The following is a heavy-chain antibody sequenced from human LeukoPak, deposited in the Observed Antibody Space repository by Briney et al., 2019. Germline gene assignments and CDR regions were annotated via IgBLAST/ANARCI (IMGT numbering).Heavy chain of an antibody. CDR2: IYPDGST. J-gene: IGHJ4*02. D-gene: IGHD6-19*01. V-gene: IGHV3-53*01. Sequence: PGGSLRLSCAASGFTVSTNYMSWVRQAPGKGPEWVSVIYPDGSTYYTDSVKGRFTISRDNSKNTLYLQMNSLRAEDTAVYYCARAKQWLEYYFDYWGQGTLVTVSS. CDR1: GFTVSTNY. CDR3: ARAKQWLEYYFDY.